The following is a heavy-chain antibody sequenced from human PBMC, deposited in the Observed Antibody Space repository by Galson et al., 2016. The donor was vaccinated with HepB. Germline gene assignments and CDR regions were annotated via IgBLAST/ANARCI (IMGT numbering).Heavy chain of an antibody. D-gene: IGHD6-19*01. V-gene: IGHV3-30*04. CDR2: ILYDGSNK. J-gene: IGHJ1*01. CDR3: ARDRRGEAAVRPVAGKGGYIQH. CDR1: GFTFSSYA. Sequence: SLRLSCAGSGFTFSSYAMHWVRQAPGKGLEWVAVILYDGSNKYYADSVKGRFTISRDNSKNTLYLQMNSLRAEDTAVYYCARDRRGEAAVRPVAGKGGYIQHWGQGTLVTVSS.